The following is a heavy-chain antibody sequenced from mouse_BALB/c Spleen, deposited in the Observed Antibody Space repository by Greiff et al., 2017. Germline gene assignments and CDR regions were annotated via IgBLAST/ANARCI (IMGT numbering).Heavy chain of an antibody. Sequence: EVMLVESGGGLVKPGGSLKLSCAASGFTFSDYYMYWVRQTPEKRLEWVATISDGGSYTYYPDSVKGRFTISRDNAKNNLYLQMSSLKSEDTAMYYCAREGYRGAMDYWGQGTSVTVSS. J-gene: IGHJ4*01. CDR3: AREGYRGAMDY. CDR2: ISDGGSYT. V-gene: IGHV5-4*02. D-gene: IGHD2-14*01. CDR1: GFTFSDYY.